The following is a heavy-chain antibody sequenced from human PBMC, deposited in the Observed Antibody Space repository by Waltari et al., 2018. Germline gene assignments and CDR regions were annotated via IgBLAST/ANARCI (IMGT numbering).Heavy chain of an antibody. Sequence: QVQLVQSGAEVKKPGSSVKVSCKASGGTFSSYAISWVRQAPGQGLEWMGGIIPSFGTANYEQKFQGRVTITADKSTSTAYMELRSLRSEDTAVYYCARRYYDSSGPGAFDIWGQGTMVTVSS. V-gene: IGHV1-69*14. CDR3: ARRYYDSSGPGAFDI. CDR2: IIPSFGTA. CDR1: GGTFSSYA. J-gene: IGHJ3*02. D-gene: IGHD3-22*01.